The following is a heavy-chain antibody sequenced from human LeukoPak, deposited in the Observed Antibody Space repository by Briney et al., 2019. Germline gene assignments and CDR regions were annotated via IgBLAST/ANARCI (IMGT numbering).Heavy chain of an antibody. CDR1: GYTFTGYY. Sequence: GASVKVSCKASGYTFTGYYMHWVRQAPGQGLEWMGWINPNSGGTNYAQKFQGRVTMTRDTSISTAYMELSRLRSDDTAVYYCARSPYCSSTSCYQDYWGQGTLVTVSS. D-gene: IGHD2-2*01. V-gene: IGHV1-2*02. CDR3: ARSPYCSSTSCYQDY. J-gene: IGHJ4*02. CDR2: INPNSGGT.